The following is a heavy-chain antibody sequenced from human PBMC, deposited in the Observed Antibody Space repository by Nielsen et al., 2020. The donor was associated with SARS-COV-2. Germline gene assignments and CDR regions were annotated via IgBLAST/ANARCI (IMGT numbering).Heavy chain of an antibody. CDR3: ARGRRFLNVRRAYGMDV. CDR1: GGSISSYY. CDR2: IYYSGST. D-gene: IGHD3-3*01. J-gene: IGHJ6*02. V-gene: IGHV4-59*01. Sequence: SETLSLTCTVSGGSISSYYWSWIRQPPGKGLEWIGYIYYSGSTNYNPSLKSRVTISVDTSKNQFSLKLSSVTAADTAVYYCARGRRFLNVRRAYGMDVWGQGTTVTVSS.